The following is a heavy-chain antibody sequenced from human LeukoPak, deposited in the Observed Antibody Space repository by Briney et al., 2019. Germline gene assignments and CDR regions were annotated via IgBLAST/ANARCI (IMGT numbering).Heavy chain of an antibody. Sequence: ASAKVSCKASGYTFTGYYMHWVRQAPGQGLEWMGWINPNSGGTNYAQKFRGWVTMTRDTSISTAYMELSRLRSDDTAVYYCARVACSSTSCALDYWGQGTLVTVSS. CDR1: GYTFTGYY. CDR3: ARVACSSTSCALDY. CDR2: INPNSGGT. J-gene: IGHJ4*02. V-gene: IGHV1-2*04. D-gene: IGHD2-2*01.